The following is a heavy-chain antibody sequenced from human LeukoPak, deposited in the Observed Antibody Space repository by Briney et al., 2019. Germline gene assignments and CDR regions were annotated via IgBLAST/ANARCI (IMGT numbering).Heavy chain of an antibody. CDR2: ISWDGTT. CDR1: GFTFEDYT. CDR3: VKDLSYESSGSVIEN. J-gene: IGHJ4*02. Sequence: PGGSLRLSCAASGFTFEDYTMHWVRQGPGKTLEWVSLISWDGTTYYADSLKGRFTISRDNSKNSLYLQIDTLTTDDTAFYCCVKDLSYESSGSVIENWGQGTLVTVSS. V-gene: IGHV3-43*01. D-gene: IGHD3-22*01.